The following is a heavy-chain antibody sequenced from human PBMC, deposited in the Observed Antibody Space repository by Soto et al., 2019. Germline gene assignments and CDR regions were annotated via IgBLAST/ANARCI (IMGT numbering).Heavy chain of an antibody. D-gene: IGHD6-19*01. CDR2: ISSSGSNI. CDR3: ARDTYNNGWYVGY. Sequence: GGSLRLSCAASGFTFSTYSMNWVRQAPGKGLEWVSYISSSGSNIYYADSVRGRFTISRDDAKNLLSLQMNSLRDEDTAVYCCARDTYNNGWYVGYWGQGTLVTVSS. CDR1: GFTFSTYS. J-gene: IGHJ4*02. V-gene: IGHV3-48*02.